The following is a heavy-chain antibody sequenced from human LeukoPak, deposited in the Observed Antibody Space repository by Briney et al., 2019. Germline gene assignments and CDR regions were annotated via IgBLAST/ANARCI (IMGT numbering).Heavy chain of an antibody. J-gene: IGHJ6*03. D-gene: IGHD4-11*01. Sequence: ASVKVSCKASGYTLTSYDINWVRQATGQGLEWMGWMNPNSGNTGYAQKFQGRVTITRNTSISTAYMELSSLRSEDTAVYYCARVTVNENYYYYMDVWGKGTTVTVSS. CDR2: MNPNSGNT. CDR3: ARVTVNENYYYYMDV. V-gene: IGHV1-8*03. CDR1: GYTLTSYD.